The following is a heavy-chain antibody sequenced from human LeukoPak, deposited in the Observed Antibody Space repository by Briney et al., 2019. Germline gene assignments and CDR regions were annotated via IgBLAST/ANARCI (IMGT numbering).Heavy chain of an antibody. CDR3: ARSDGYNYFNAFDI. D-gene: IGHD5-24*01. V-gene: IGHV4-39*07. Sequence: SETLSLTCTVSGGSISSSSYYWGWIRQPPGKGLEWIGSIYYSGSTYYNPSLKSRVTISVDTSKNQFSLKLSSVTAADTAVYYCARSDGYNYFNAFDIWGQGTMVTVSS. CDR2: IYYSGST. CDR1: GGSISSSSYY. J-gene: IGHJ3*02.